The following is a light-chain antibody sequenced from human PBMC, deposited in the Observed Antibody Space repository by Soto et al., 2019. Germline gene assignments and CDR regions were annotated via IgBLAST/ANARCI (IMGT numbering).Light chain of an antibody. CDR2: KSS. J-gene: IGKJ1*01. CDR1: QSISHW. V-gene: IGKV1-5*03. Sequence: DIQMTQSPSTLSASVGDRVIITCRASQSISHWLAWYQQKPGKAPKLLIYKSSTLQSGVPSRFSGSRSGTEFTLTIGSLQTDDFATYYCQQYTSFSWTFGQGTKVDIK. CDR3: QQYTSFSWT.